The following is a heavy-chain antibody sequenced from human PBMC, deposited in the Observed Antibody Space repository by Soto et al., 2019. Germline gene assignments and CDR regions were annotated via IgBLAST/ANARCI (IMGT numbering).Heavy chain of an antibody. V-gene: IGHV3-11*03. CDR1: GFTFIYYY. CDR3: ARAYGDYVSDY. J-gene: IGHJ4*02. CDR2: ISSSRSYT. D-gene: IGHD4-17*01. Sequence: GGSMRLSCTASGFTFIYYYMNWIRQAPGKGLEWVSYISSSRSYTNYADSVKGRFTISRDNAKNSLYLQMNSLRAEDTAVYYCARAYGDYVSDYWGQGTLVTV.